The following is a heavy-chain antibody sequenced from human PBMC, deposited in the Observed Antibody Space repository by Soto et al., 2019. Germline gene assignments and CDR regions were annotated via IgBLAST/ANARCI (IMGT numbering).Heavy chain of an antibody. CDR3: ARPARYYYDSSGQSAWFDP. J-gene: IGHJ5*02. V-gene: IGHV1-69*13. Sequence: ASVKVSCKASGGTFSSYAISWVRQAPGQGLEWMGGIIPIFGTANYAQKFQGRVTITADESTSTAYMELSSLRSEDTAVYYCARPARYYYDSSGQSAWFDPWGQGTLVTVSS. CDR1: GGTFSSYA. CDR2: IIPIFGTA. D-gene: IGHD3-22*01.